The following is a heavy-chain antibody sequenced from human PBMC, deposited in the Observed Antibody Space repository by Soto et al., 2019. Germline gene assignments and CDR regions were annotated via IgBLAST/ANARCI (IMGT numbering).Heavy chain of an antibody. J-gene: IGHJ4*02. D-gene: IGHD1-26*01. CDR1: GYSFTRYW. CDR2: IYPGDSDT. V-gene: IGHV5-51*01. CDR3: ARSLGANSPSVFEY. Sequence: GESLKISCQVSGYSFTRYWIGWVRQMPGKGLEWMGIIYPGDSDTRYSPSFQGQVTISADKSISTAYLQWNSLRASDTAMYYCARSLGANSPSVFEYWGQGTPVTVSS.